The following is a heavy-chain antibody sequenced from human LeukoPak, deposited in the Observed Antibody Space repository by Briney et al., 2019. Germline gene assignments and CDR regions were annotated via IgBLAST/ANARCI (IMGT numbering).Heavy chain of an antibody. Sequence: GGSLRLSCAASGFIYNSYGMSWVRQAPGKGLEWVSAISGSGGSTYYADSVKGRFTISRDNSKNTLYLQVNSLRAEDTAIYYCANEDSGRNAFDIWGQGTMVTVSS. CDR1: GFIYNSYG. CDR2: ISGSGGST. CDR3: ANEDSGRNAFDI. D-gene: IGHD1-26*01. V-gene: IGHV3-23*01. J-gene: IGHJ3*02.